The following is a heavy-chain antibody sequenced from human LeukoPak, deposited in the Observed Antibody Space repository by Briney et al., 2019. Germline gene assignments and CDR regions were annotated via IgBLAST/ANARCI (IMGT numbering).Heavy chain of an antibody. CDR2: INPNGGGT. CDR3: ARHGGGSYWVDY. V-gene: IGHV1-2*06. D-gene: IGHD1-26*01. Sequence: GASVKVSCKASGYTFTSYGINWVRQAPGQGLEWMGRINPNGGGTDYAQKFQGRVTMTRDTSISTAYMELNNLKSDDTAVYYCARHGGGSYWVDYWGQGTLATVSS. J-gene: IGHJ4*02. CDR1: GYTFTSYG.